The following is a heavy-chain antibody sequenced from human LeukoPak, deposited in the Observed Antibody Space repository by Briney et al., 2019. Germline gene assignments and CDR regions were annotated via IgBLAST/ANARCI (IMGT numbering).Heavy chain of an antibody. CDR2: IYHSGST. CDR1: DYSISSGYY. Sequence: SETLSLTCSVSDYSISSGYYWGWIRQPPGKGLEWIGSIYHSGSTYYNPSLKSRVTISVDTSKNQFSLKLTSVTAADTAVYYCARVMALPSYYFDYWGQGTLVTVSS. D-gene: IGHD2-21*01. J-gene: IGHJ4*02. V-gene: IGHV4-38-2*01. CDR3: ARVMALPSYYFDY.